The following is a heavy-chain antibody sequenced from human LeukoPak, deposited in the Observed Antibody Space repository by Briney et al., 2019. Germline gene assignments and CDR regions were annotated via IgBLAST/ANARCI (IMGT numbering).Heavy chain of an antibody. Sequence: PSETLSLTCTVSGGSISSYYWGWIRQPPGKGLEWIGSIYYSGSTYYNPSLKSRVTISVDTSKNQFSLKLSSVTAADTAVYYCARQGYSSGWTPYYYNWFDPWGQGTLVTVSS. CDR2: IYYSGST. V-gene: IGHV4-39*01. J-gene: IGHJ5*02. CDR3: ARQGYSSGWTPYYYNWFDP. CDR1: GGSISSYY. D-gene: IGHD6-19*01.